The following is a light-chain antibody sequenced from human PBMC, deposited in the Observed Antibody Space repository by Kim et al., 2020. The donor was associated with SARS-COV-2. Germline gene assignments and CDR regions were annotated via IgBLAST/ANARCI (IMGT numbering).Light chain of an antibody. CDR1: SPNIGSNY. CDR3: AAWDDSLSGPV. V-gene: IGLV1-47*01. J-gene: IGLJ3*02. Sequence: GQRVTISCSGSSPNIGSNYVFWYQQFPGAAPKLLIFDNNQRSSGVSDRFSGSRSGISASLAITGLRSEDEADYYCAAWDDSLSGPVFGGGTKLTVL. CDR2: DNN.